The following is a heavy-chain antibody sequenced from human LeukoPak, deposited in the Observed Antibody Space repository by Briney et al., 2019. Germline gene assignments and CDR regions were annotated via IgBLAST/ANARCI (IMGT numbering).Heavy chain of an antibody. V-gene: IGHV4-34*01. CDR1: GGSFSGYY. CDR2: INHSGST. CDR3: ARATMITFGGVTYYYYYMDV. D-gene: IGHD3-16*01. J-gene: IGHJ6*03. Sequence: SETLSLTCAVYGGSFSGYYWSWIRQPPGKGLEWIGEINHSGSTNYNPSLKSRATISVDTSKNQFSLKLSSVTAADTAVYYCARATMITFGGVTYYYYYMDVWGKGTTVTVSS.